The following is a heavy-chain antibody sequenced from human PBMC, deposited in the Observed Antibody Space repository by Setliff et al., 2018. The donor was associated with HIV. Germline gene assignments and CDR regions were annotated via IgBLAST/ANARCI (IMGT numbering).Heavy chain of an antibody. CDR3: ARHRSYGDYDPNWFDP. V-gene: IGHV4-39*01. Sequence: PSETLSLTCTVSGDSISSASYFWGWIRQSPGRGLEWIGSVYYSGSTYYNPSLRSRITISVDMSKNQFSLKLNSVTAADTAIYYCARHRSYGDYDPNWFDPWGQGTLVTVSS. D-gene: IGHD4-17*01. CDR2: VYYSGST. CDR1: GDSISSASYF. J-gene: IGHJ5*02.